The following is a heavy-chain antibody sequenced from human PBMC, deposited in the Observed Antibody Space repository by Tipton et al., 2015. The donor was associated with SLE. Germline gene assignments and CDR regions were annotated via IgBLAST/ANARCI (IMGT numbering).Heavy chain of an antibody. V-gene: IGHV4-61*02. CDR3: ARGPPVASYYYYMDV. CDR2: IYTKGDT. J-gene: IGHJ6*03. Sequence: TLSLTCTVSGGSINSGTYYWSWIRKPAGKGLEWIGRIYTKGDTNYKPSLKSRVTISLDTSKNQFSLKLDSVTAADTAVYYCARGPPVASYYYYMDVWGKGTTVTVSS. D-gene: IGHD6-6*01. CDR1: GGSINSGTYY.